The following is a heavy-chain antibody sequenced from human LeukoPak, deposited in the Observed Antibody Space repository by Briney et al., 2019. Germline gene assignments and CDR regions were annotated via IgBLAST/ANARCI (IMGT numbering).Heavy chain of an antibody. D-gene: IGHD6-13*01. CDR2: ISGSGGST. Sequence: GSLRPSCAASGFPFSSYAMSWVRQAPGKGLEGVSAISGSGGSTYYADSVKGRFTISRDNSKNTLYLQMTSLRDEDRAVYYCSKGLTRQQMSQFDYWGQGTLVTVSS. V-gene: IGHV3-23*01. J-gene: IGHJ4*02. CDR3: SKGLTRQQMSQFDY. CDR1: GFPFSSYA.